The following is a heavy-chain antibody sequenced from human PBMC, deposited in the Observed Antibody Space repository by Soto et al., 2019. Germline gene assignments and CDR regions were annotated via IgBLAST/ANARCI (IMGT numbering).Heavy chain of an antibody. J-gene: IGHJ4*02. CDR1: GGSISSYY. D-gene: IGHD3-22*01. V-gene: IGHV4-59*01. Sequence: SDTLSLTCTVSGGSISSYYWSWIRQPPGKGLEWIGYIYYSGSTNYNPSLKSRVTISVDTSKNQFSLKLSSVTAADTAVYYCARDRPGRYYDSSGIDYWGQGTLVTVSS. CDR3: ARDRPGRYYDSSGIDY. CDR2: IYYSGST.